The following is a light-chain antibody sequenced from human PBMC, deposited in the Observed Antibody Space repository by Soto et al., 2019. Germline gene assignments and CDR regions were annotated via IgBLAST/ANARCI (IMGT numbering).Light chain of an antibody. V-gene: IGLV1-44*01. CDR1: SSNIGSNT. CDR3: AAWDDSLDAWV. CDR2: TDD. J-gene: IGLJ3*02. Sequence: QSVLTQPPSASGTPGQRVTMSCSGSSSNIGSNTVNWYRQLPGTAPKLLIYTDDQRPSGVPDRFSGSKSGTSASLAISGLQSEDESDYFCAAWDDSLDAWVFGGGTKLTVL.